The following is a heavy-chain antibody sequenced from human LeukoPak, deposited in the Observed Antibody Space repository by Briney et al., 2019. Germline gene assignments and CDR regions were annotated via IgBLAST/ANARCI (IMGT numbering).Heavy chain of an antibody. J-gene: IGHJ4*02. D-gene: IGHD1-26*01. CDR2: IYTSGST. V-gene: IGHV4-61*02. CDR3: ARENPYSGSYSADY. Sequence: TSQTLSLTCTVSGGSTISGSYYWSWIRQPAGKGLECIGRIYTSGSTKYNPSLKSRVTISVETTKKQSSLKLSSVTAADKAVYYCARENPYSGSYSADYWGQGTLVTVSS. CDR1: GGSTISGSYY.